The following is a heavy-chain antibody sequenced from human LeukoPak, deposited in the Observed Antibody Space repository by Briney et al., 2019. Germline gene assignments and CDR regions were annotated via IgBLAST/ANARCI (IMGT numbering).Heavy chain of an antibody. Sequence: GGSLRLSCAASGFTVSSNYMSWVRQAPGKGLEWVSVIYSGGSTYYADSVKGRFTISRDNSKNTLYLQMNSLRAEDTAVYYCAKWGDPLYYYGSGPAFLDYGMDVWGQGTTVTVSS. CDR1: GFTVSSNY. J-gene: IGHJ6*02. D-gene: IGHD3-10*01. CDR3: AKWGDPLYYYGSGPAFLDYGMDV. CDR2: IYSGGST. V-gene: IGHV3-53*01.